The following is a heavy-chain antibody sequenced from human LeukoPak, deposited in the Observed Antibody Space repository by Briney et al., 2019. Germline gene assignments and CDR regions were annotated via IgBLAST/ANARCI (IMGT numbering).Heavy chain of an antibody. CDR3: ARETYHDILTGTDY. V-gene: IGHV1-46*01. J-gene: IGHJ4*02. Sequence: GAPLKAPCKASGYTFTSSYMHWVRQPPGKGLEWRGIINPSGGSTSYAQKFQGRVTMTRDTSTSTAYMELRSLRSDDTAMYYCARETYHDILTGTDYWGQGTLVTVSS. CDR1: GYTFTSSY. D-gene: IGHD3-9*01. CDR2: INPSGGST.